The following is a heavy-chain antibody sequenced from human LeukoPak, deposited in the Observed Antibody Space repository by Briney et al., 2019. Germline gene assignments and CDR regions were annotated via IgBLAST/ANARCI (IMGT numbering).Heavy chain of an antibody. V-gene: IGHV3-48*01. CDR2: ISSSSSTI. Sequence: GGSLRLSCAASGFTFSSNSMNWVRQAPGKGLEGVSYISSSSSTIYYADSVKGRFTISRDNAKNSLYLQMNSLRAEDTAVYYCAKSRRSVDTITGTFDIWGQGTMVTVSS. CDR3: AKSRRSVDTITGTFDI. CDR1: GFTFSSNS. D-gene: IGHD5-12*01. J-gene: IGHJ3*02.